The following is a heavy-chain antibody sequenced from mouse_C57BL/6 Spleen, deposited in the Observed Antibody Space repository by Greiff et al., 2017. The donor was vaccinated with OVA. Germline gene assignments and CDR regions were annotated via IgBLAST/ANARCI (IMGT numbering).Heavy chain of an antibody. D-gene: IGHD3-2*02. V-gene: IGHV1-69*01. Sequence: QVQLQQPGAELVMPGASVKLSCKASGYTFTSYWMHWVKQRPGQGLEWIGEIDPSDSYTNYNQKFKGKSTLTVDKTSSTADMQLLRLTSEDAAVYDCARRGSSGYDYWGQGTTLTVSS. J-gene: IGHJ2*01. CDR2: IDPSDSYT. CDR1: GYTFTSYW. CDR3: ARRGSSGYDY.